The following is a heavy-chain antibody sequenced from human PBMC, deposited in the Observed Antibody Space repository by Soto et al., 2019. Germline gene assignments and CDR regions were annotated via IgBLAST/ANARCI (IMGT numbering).Heavy chain of an antibody. V-gene: IGHV1-69*01. Sequence: QVQLVQSGAEVRRTGSSVKVSCKASGGSFSYYAFSWVRQGPGQGLEWMGGIIPLFGTTKYAQTFQGRVTITADESTKIVYMELSSLRSEDTAVYYCAISGEAYYDVLTGYYKGSWFDPWGQGTLVTVSS. CDR2: IIPLFGTT. CDR3: AISGEAYYDVLTGYYKGSWFDP. J-gene: IGHJ5*02. CDR1: GGSFSYYA. D-gene: IGHD3-9*01.